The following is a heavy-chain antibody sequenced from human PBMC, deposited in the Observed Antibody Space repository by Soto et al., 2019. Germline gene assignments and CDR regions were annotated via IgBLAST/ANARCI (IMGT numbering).Heavy chain of an antibody. Sequence: PSETLSLTCTVSGGSISSGCYYWSWIRQHPGKGLEWIGYIYYSGSTYYNPSLKSRVTISVDTSKNQFSLKLSSVTAADTAVYYCARGGLAIPSPQDYYYYYYMDVWGKGTTVTVSS. CDR2: IYYSGST. V-gene: IGHV4-31*03. D-gene: IGHD5-12*01. CDR1: GGSISSGCYY. J-gene: IGHJ6*03. CDR3: ARGGLAIPSPQDYYYYYYMDV.